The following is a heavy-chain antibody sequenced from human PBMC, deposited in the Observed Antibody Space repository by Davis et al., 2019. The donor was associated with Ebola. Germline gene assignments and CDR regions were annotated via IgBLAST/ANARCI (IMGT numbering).Heavy chain of an antibody. V-gene: IGHV4-59*08. CDR1: GGSISSYY. J-gene: IGHJ3*02. Sequence: PGGSLRLSCTVSGGSISSYYWSWIRQPPGKGLEWIGYIYYSGSTNYNPSLKSRVTISVDTSKNQFSLKLSSVTAADTAVYYCASGLTFDIWGQGTMVTVSS. CDR2: IYYSGST. CDR3: ASGLTFDI. D-gene: IGHD3/OR15-3a*01.